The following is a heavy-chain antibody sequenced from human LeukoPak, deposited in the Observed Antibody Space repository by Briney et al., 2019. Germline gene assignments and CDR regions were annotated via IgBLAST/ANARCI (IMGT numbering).Heavy chain of an antibody. V-gene: IGHV4-34*01. CDR3: ARGVGVLLAYYFDY. D-gene: IGHD2-21*01. J-gene: IGHJ4*02. Sequence: SETLSLTCAVYGGSFSTYYWRWIRQPPGKGLEWIGEINHSGSTNYNPSLKSRVTISVDTSKNQFSLKLSSVTAADTAVYYCARGVGVLLAYYFDYWGQGTLVTVSS. CDR1: GGSFSTYY. CDR2: INHSGST.